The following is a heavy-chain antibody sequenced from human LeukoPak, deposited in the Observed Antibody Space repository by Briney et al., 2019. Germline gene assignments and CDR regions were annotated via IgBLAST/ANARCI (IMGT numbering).Heavy chain of an antibody. Sequence: GGSLRLSCAASGFTFSSYTMNWVRQAPGRGLEWVSYINTGSSTIYYADSVKGRFTISRDNAKDSLYLQMSSLRDEDTATYYCTKDRNDLSSGYYQGGEFDSWGQGTLVIVSS. V-gene: IGHV3-48*02. CDR2: INTGSSTI. CDR3: TKDRNDLSSGYYQGGEFDS. CDR1: GFTFSSYT. J-gene: IGHJ4*02. D-gene: IGHD3-3*01.